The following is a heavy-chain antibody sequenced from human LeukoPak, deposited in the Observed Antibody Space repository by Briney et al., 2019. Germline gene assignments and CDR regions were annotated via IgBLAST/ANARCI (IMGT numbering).Heavy chain of an antibody. D-gene: IGHD6-13*01. V-gene: IGHV1-69*06. Sequence: SVKVSCKAPGGTFSSYAISWVRQAPGQGLEWMGGIIPIFGTANYAQKFQGRVTITADKSTSTAYMELSSLRSEDTAVYYCARVAAADSYGMDVWGKGTTVTVSS. CDR3: ARVAAADSYGMDV. CDR2: IIPIFGTA. CDR1: GGTFSSYA. J-gene: IGHJ6*04.